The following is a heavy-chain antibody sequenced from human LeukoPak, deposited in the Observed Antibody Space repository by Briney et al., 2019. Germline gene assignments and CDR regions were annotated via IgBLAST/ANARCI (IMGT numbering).Heavy chain of an antibody. Sequence: GGSLRLSCAASGFTVSSNYMSWVRQAPGKGLEWVSVIYSGGSTYYADSVKGRFTIPRDNSKNTLYLQMNSLRAEDTAVYYCARAGYYYDSSGYDAFDIWGQGTMVTVSS. CDR1: GFTVSSNY. V-gene: IGHV3-66*02. J-gene: IGHJ3*02. CDR2: IYSGGST. CDR3: ARAGYYYDSSGYDAFDI. D-gene: IGHD3-22*01.